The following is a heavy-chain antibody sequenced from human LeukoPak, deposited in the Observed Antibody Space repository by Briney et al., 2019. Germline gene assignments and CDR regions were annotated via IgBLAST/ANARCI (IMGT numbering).Heavy chain of an antibody. J-gene: IGHJ5*02. Sequence: GGSLRLSCAASGLTVSINYMSWVRQAPGKGLEWVSVLYSGGGTFYTDSVKDRFTISRDNFKNTLYLQMNSLKTEDTAVYYCTTDHSTYYDSSGTGSYHWGQGTLVTVSS. D-gene: IGHD3-22*01. V-gene: IGHV3-66*01. CDR2: LYSGGGT. CDR3: TTDHSTYYDSSGTGSYH. CDR1: GLTVSINY.